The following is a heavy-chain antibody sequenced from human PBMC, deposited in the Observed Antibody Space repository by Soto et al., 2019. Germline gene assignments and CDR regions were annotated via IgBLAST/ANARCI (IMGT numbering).Heavy chain of an antibody. CDR1: GGSISSGGYS. V-gene: IGHV4-30-2*01. D-gene: IGHD5-12*01. Sequence: QLQLQESGLGLVKPSQTLSLTCAVSGGSISSGGYSWSWIRQPPGKGLEWIGYIYHSGSTYYNPSLKSRVTISVDRSKNQFSLKLSSVTAADTAVYYWAAGGGLPRYYWGQGTLVTVSS. CDR3: AAGGGLPRYY. CDR2: IYHSGST. J-gene: IGHJ4*02.